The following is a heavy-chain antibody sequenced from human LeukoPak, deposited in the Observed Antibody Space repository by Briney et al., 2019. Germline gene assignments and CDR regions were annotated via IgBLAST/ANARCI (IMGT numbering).Heavy chain of an antibody. V-gene: IGHV1-18*01. CDR2: ISAYNGNT. CDR3: ARGVGDSSGYYYPDWVDP. D-gene: IGHD3-22*01. Sequence: ASVKVSCKSSGYTFTSYGISWVRQAPGQGLEWMGWISAYNGNTNYAQKLQGRVTMTTDTSTSTAYMELRSLRSDDTAVYYCARGVGDSSGYYYPDWVDPWGEGTLVTVSS. J-gene: IGHJ5*02. CDR1: GYTFTSYG.